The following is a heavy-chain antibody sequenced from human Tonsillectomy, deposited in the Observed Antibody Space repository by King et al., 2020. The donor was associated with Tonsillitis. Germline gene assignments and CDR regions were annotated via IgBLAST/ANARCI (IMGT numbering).Heavy chain of an antibody. D-gene: IGHD2-15*01. CDR3: ARHLLGYCDRVAFDI. J-gene: IGHJ3*02. Sequence: QLVQSGAEVKKPGESLKISCKGSGYSFTSYWIGWVRQMPGKGLEWIGVIYPDDSDTRYSPSFQGQVSISADKSISTAYLQWISLKASDTAMYYCARHLLGYCDRVAFDIWGQGTMVTVSS. V-gene: IGHV5-51*01. CDR2: IYPDDSDT. CDR1: GYSFTSYW.